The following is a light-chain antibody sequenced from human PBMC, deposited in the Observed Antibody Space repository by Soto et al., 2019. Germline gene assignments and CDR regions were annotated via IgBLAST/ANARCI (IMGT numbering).Light chain of an antibody. CDR2: SDP. CDR1: NIGSKS. Sequence: SYELTQPPSVSVAPGKKARISCGGNNIGSKSVHWYQRKPGQAPVLVIYSDPDLPSVLPERFSGSNSGNTATLTISRVEAGDEDDYYCQVWDSSSAHVVFGGGTKLTVL. CDR3: QVWDSSSAHVV. V-gene: IGLV3-21*04. J-gene: IGLJ2*01.